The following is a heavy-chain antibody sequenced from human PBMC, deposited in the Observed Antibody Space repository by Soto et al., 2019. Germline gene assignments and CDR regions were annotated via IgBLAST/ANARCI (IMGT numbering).Heavy chain of an antibody. Sequence: SETLSLTCTVSGASVNSGDFYWNWIRRPPGKGLEWLGYISYTGSTSYNPSLKSRVTISKDSSKNQFSLMLTSLTIADTAMYYCARDFIEGWHGPGYWGQGTLVTVSS. V-gene: IGHV4-61*08. CDR3: ARDFIEGWHGPGY. CDR1: GASVNSGDFY. CDR2: ISYTGST. D-gene: IGHD2-15*01. J-gene: IGHJ4*02.